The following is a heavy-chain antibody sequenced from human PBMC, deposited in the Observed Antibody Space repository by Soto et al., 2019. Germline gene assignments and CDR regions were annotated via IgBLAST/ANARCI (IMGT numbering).Heavy chain of an antibody. CDR1: GFTFSSYA. D-gene: IGHD2-21*01. V-gene: IGHV3-30-3*01. J-gene: IGHJ6*02. CDR3: ARVEGGIVVVPPYYYGMDV. CDR2: ISYDGSNK. Sequence: QVQLVESGGGVVQPGRSLRLSCAASGFTFSSYAMHWVRQDPGKGLEWVAVISYDGSNKYYADSVKGRFTISRDNSKNTLYLQMNSLRAEDTAVYYCARVEGGIVVVPPYYYGMDVWGQGTTVTVSS.